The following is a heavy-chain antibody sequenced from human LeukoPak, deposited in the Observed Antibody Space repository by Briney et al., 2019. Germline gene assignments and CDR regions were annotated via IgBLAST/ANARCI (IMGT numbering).Heavy chain of an antibody. CDR2: IYQSGTT. CDR3: ASRYCSSTSCNWFDP. J-gene: IGHJ5*02. V-gene: IGHV4-30-2*01. CDR1: GDSIDSVSYY. D-gene: IGHD2-2*01. Sequence: SETLSLTCSVSGDSIDSVSYYWSWIRQPPGKGLEWVGYIYQSGTTYYNPSLKSRVTISVDRSKNQFSLKLDSVTAADTAVYYCASRYCSSTSCNWFDPWGQGTLVTVSS.